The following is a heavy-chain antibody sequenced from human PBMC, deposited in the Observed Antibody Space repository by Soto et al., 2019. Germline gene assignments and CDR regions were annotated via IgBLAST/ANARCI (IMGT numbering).Heavy chain of an antibody. J-gene: IGHJ4*01. V-gene: IGHV3-23*01. CDR2: ISGSGGST. CDR3: ANLLSVGCTRHPIDYLDY. CDR1: GFTFSSYA. D-gene: IGHD2-8*01. Sequence: GGSLRLSCAASGFTFSSYAISWVRQAPGKGLEWVSAISGSGGSTYYADSVKGRFTISRDNSKNTVFLQMNSLRAEGTAVYYCANLLSVGCTRHPIDYLDYLGRGTLVTGSS.